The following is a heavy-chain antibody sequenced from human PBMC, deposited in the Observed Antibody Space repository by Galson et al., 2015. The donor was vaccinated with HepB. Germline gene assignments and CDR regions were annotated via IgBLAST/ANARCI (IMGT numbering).Heavy chain of an antibody. Sequence: SLRLSCAASGLTFSSYGMHWVRQAPGKGLEWVAVISYDGSNKHYADSVKGRFTISRDNSKNTLYLQMNSLRAEDTAVYYCAQDSYYYDSSGYYSFHYWGQGTLVTVSS. CDR1: GLTFSSYG. CDR2: ISYDGSNK. D-gene: IGHD3-22*01. CDR3: AQDSYYYDSSGYYSFHY. J-gene: IGHJ4*02. V-gene: IGHV3-30*18.